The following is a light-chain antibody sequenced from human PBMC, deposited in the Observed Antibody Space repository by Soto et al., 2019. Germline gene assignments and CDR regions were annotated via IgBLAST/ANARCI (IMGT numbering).Light chain of an antibody. J-gene: IGLJ1*01. Sequence: QSALIQPPSASGCPGQSVTISCTGSNNDIGGYTYVSWYQQLPGKAPKLIIYEGNKRPSGIPDRFSGSKSGNTASLTISGLQADDEGDYYCCSYAGSRFYVFGSGTKVTVL. CDR3: CSYAGSRFYV. CDR2: EGN. CDR1: NNDIGGYTY. V-gene: IGLV2-8*01.